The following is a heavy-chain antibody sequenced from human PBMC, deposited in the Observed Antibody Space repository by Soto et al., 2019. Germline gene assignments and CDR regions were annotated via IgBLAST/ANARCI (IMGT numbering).Heavy chain of an antibody. CDR1: GGSISSYY. J-gene: IGHJ4*02. D-gene: IGHD3-9*01. V-gene: IGHV4-59*01. CDR3: ARGILVRYYDILTGSYYFDY. CDR2: IYYSGST. Sequence: SETLSLTCTVSGGSISSYYWSWIRQPPGKGLEWIGDIYYSGSTNYNPSLKSRVTISVDTSKNQFSLKLSSVTAADTAVYYCARGILVRYYDILTGSYYFDYWGQGTLVTVSS.